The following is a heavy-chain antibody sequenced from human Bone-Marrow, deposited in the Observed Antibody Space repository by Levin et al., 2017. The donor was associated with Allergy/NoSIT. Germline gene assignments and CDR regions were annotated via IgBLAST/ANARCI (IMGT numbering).Heavy chain of an antibody. Sequence: GGSLRLSCVASGYTFSRHGMHWVRQAPDKGLDWVAVISYDGSSKYYADSVKGRFTISRDNSNNTLYLQMNSLRADDTALYYCVKDKQRISATGTYGNWVDPWGQGTLVVVSS. D-gene: IGHD1/OR15-1a*01. CDR3: VKDKQRISATGTYGNWVDP. CDR2: ISYDGSSK. J-gene: IGHJ5*02. CDR1: GYTFSRHG. V-gene: IGHV3-30*18.